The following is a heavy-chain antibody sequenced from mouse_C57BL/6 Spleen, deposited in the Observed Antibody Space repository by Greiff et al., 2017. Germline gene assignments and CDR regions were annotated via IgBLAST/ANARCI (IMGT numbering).Heavy chain of an antibody. CDR1: GYTFTDYN. D-gene: IGHD1-1*01. CDR2: INPNNGGT. Sequence: EVQLQQSGPELVKPGASVKMSCKASGYTFTDYNMHWVKQSHGKSLEWIGYINPNNGGTSYNQKFKGKATLTVNKSSSTAYMELRSLTSEDSAVYYCAREGSATVRGFAYWGQGTLVTVSA. V-gene: IGHV1-22*01. J-gene: IGHJ3*01. CDR3: AREGSATVRGFAY.